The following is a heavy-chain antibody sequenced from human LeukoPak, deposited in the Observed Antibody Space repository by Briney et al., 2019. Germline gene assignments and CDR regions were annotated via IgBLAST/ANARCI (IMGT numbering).Heavy chain of an antibody. CDR1: GGSMSGLY. Sequence: SETLSLTYTVSGGSMSGLYWGWIRQPAENGLEYIGRMHTSANTTYNPSLPRRVIMSVDTSKNQFSLKLSSVTAADTALYYCVIDPSQHKYYVLDVGGGGTAVSVSA. CDR3: VIDPSQHKYYVLDV. J-gene: IGHJ6*04. CDR2: MHTSANT. V-gene: IGHV4-4*07.